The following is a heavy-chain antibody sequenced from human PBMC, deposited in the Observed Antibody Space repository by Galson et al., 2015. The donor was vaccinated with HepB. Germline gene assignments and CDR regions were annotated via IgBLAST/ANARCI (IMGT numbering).Heavy chain of an antibody. CDR1: GFTFSSYG. D-gene: IGHD1-26*01. Sequence: SLRLSCAASGFTFSSYGMHWVRQAPGKGLEWVSSISSSSYIYYADSVKGRFTISRDNAKNSLYLQMNSLRAEDTAVYYCARDWEGDAFDIWGQGTMVTVSS. J-gene: IGHJ3*02. V-gene: IGHV3-21*01. CDR3: ARDWEGDAFDI. CDR2: ISSSSYI.